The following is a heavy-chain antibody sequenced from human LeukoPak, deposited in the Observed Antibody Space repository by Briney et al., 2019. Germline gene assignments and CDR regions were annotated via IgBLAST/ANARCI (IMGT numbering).Heavy chain of an antibody. V-gene: IGHV1-2*02. D-gene: IGHD3-10*01. CDR1: GYTFTGYY. CDR3: ARGITMVRGVIYI. Sequence: ASVKVSCKASGYTFTGYYMHWVRQAPGQGLEWMGWINPNSGSTNYAQKFQGRVTMTRDTSISTAYMELSRLRSDDTAVYYCARGITMVRGVIYIWGQGAMVTVSS. J-gene: IGHJ3*02. CDR2: INPNSGST.